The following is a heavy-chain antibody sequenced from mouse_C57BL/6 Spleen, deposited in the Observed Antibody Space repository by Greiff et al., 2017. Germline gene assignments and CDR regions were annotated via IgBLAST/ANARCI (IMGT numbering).Heavy chain of an antibody. CDR1: GFSLTSYG. V-gene: IGHV2-5*01. J-gene: IGHJ2*01. Sequence: VMLVESGPGLVQPSQSLSITCTVSGFSLTSYGVHWVRQSPGKGLEWLGVIWRGGSTDYNAAFMSRLSITKDNSKSQVFFKMNSLQADDTAIYYCATSYDGYYGDYFDYWGQGTTLAVSS. CDR2: IWRGGST. D-gene: IGHD2-3*01. CDR3: ATSYDGYYGDYFDY.